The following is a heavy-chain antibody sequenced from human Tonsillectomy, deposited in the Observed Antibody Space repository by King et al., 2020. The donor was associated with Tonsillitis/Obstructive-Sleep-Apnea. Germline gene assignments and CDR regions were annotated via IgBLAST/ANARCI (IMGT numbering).Heavy chain of an antibody. V-gene: IGHV1-8*01. CDR1: GYTFTSYD. CDR2: MNPNSGNT. J-gene: IGHJ6*03. D-gene: IGHD1-26*01. Sequence: VQLVESGAEVKKPGASVKVSCKASGYTFTSYDINWVRQATGQGLEWMGWMNPNSGNTGYAQKFQGRVTMTRNTSISTAYMELSSLRSEDTAVYYCARGAHSGSYYYYSYYYMDVWGKGTTVPVSS. CDR3: ARGAHSGSYYYYSYYYMDV.